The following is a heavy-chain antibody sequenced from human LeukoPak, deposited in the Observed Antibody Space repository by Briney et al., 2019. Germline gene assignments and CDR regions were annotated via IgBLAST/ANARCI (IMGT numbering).Heavy chain of an antibody. D-gene: IGHD6-13*01. V-gene: IGHV3-23*01. CDR1: GFTFSSYA. Sequence: GGSLRLSCAASGFTFSSYAMSWVRQAPGKGLEWVSAISGSGGSTYYADSVKGRFTISRDNSKNTLYLQMNSLRAEDTAVYYCAKEAADTPYYYYGMDVWGRGTTVTVSS. J-gene: IGHJ6*02. CDR2: ISGSGGST. CDR3: AKEAADTPYYYYGMDV.